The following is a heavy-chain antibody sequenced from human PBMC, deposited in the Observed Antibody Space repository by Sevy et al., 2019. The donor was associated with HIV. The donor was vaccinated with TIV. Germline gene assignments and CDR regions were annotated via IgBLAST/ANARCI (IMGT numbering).Heavy chain of an antibody. V-gene: IGHV3-30*04. CDR3: ARGGPYSGGWYRGSHFDY. CDR2: ISYDGSNK. J-gene: IGHJ4*02. CDR1: GFTFSSYA. D-gene: IGHD6-19*01. Sequence: GGSLRLSCAASGFTFSSYAMHWVRQAPGKGLEWVAVISYDGSNKYYADSVKGRFTISRDNSKNTLYLQMNSLRAEDTAVYYCARGGPYSGGWYRGSHFDYWGQGTLVTVSS.